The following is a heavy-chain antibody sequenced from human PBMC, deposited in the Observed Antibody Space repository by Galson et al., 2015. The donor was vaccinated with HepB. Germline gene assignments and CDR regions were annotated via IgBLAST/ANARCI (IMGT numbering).Heavy chain of an antibody. V-gene: IGHV3-21*01. CDR1: GFTFSSYS. CDR3: ARMYCSSTSCYLGAFDY. Sequence: SLRLSCAASGFTFSSYSINWVRQAPGKGLEWVSSISSSSSYIYYADSVKGRFTISRDNAKNSLYLQMNSPRAEDTAVYYCARMYCSSTSCYLGAFDYWGQGTLVTVSS. D-gene: IGHD2-2*01. CDR2: ISSSSSYI. J-gene: IGHJ4*02.